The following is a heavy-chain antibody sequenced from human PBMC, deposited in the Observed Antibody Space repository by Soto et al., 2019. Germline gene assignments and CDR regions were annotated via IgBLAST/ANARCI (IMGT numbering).Heavy chain of an antibody. D-gene: IGHD3-10*01. CDR1: GGSISSSNW. J-gene: IGHJ4*02. CDR2: IYHSGST. CDR3: ARRWGEGRVDY. V-gene: IGHV4-4*02. Sequence: QVQLQESGPGLVKPSGTLSLTCAVSGGSISSSNWWSWVRQPPGKGLQWIGEIYHSGSTNYIPSLKXRXTXSVXKSRNQFSLKLSSVTAAATAVYYCARRWGEGRVDYWGQGTLVTVSS.